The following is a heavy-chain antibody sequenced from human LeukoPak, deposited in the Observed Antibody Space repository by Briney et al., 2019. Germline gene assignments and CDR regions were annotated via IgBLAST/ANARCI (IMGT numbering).Heavy chain of an antibody. J-gene: IGHJ4*02. CDR1: GYTFTSNY. Sequence: GASVKVSCKAFGYTFTSNYMHWVRQAPGQGPEWMGVISPSGGSTTYAQKFQGRVTITRDRSMSTAYMELSSLRSEDTAMYYCASPRGYSGYELDYWGQGTLVTVSS. D-gene: IGHD5-12*01. V-gene: IGHV1-46*01. CDR3: ASPRGYSGYELDY. CDR2: ISPSGGST.